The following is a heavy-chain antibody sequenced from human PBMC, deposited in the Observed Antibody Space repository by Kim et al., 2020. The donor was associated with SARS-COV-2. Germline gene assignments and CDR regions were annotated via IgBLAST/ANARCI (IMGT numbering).Heavy chain of an antibody. V-gene: IGHV3-21*01. D-gene: IGHD2-15*01. J-gene: IGHJ6*02. CDR1: GFTFSDYS. CDR3: ARSRILVSSTRAQDV. CDR2: IISSSSNR. Sequence: GGSLRLSCEASGFTFSDYSMSWVRQAPGKGLEWVSAIISSSSNRFYVDSVKGRFTISRDKAQNSLFLQMDSLRADDTAVYYCARSRILVSSTRAQDVCGQGTMVTVSS.